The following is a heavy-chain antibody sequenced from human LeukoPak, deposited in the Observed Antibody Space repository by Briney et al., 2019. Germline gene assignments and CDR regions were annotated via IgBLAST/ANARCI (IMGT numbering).Heavy chain of an antibody. CDR3: ARGGGLDV. Sequence: GGSLRLSCAASGFTFSSYWMNWARQAPGKGLEWVASINHNGNVNYYVDSVKGRFTISRDNAKNSLYLQMSNLRAEDTAVYFCARGGGLDVWGLGATVTVSS. D-gene: IGHD3-16*01. V-gene: IGHV3-7*03. CDR1: GFTFSSYW. J-gene: IGHJ6*02. CDR2: INHNGNVN.